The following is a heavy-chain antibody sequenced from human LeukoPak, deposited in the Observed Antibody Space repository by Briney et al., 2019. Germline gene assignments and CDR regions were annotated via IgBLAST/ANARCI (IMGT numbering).Heavy chain of an antibody. CDR3: XRRSXXTIDYYYXYMDV. D-gene: IGHD5-24*01. V-gene: IGHV3-7*01. CDR1: GFTFSSYW. Sequence: GGSLRLSCAASGFTFSSYWMSWVRQAPGKGLEWVANXXXGGSEKYYVDSXXGRFTISRDNAENSLYLQMNSLRAEDTAVYYXXRRSXXTIDYYYXYMDVWGKGTTVTVSS. CDR2: XXXGGSEK. J-gene: IGHJ6*03.